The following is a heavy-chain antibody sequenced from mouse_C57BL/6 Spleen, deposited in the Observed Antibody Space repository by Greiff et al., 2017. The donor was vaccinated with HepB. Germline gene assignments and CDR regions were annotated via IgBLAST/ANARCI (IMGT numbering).Heavy chain of an antibody. J-gene: IGHJ1*03. CDR1: GFSINSDCY. D-gene: IGHD3-1*01. Sequence: VQLKESGPSLVRPSQTLSLTCTVTGFSINSDCYWIWIRQFPGNKLEYIGYTFYSGITYYNPSLESRTYITRDTSKNQFSLKLSSVSTEDTATYYCAREKGTSGYFDVWGTGTTVTVSS. CDR3: AREKGTSGYFDV. CDR2: TFYSGIT. V-gene: IGHV3-3*01.